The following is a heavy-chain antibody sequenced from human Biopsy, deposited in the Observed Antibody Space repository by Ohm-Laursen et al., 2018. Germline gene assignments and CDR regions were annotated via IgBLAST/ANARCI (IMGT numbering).Heavy chain of an antibody. V-gene: IGHV3-7*01. J-gene: IGHJ3*01. CDR2: IKRDGSQS. D-gene: IGHD2/OR15-2a*01. Sequence: SLRLSCTASGFIFSTYWMTWVRQAPGKGLEWVANIKRDGSQSNHADSVKGRFTISRDNAKNSLYLQMNSLRAEDTAVYYCTRDTTYYAGTTYYDALDVWGQGTTVTVSS. CDR3: TRDTTYYAGTTYYDALDV. CDR1: GFIFSTYW.